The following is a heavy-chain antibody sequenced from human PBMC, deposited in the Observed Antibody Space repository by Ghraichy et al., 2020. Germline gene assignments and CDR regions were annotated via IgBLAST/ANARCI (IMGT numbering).Heavy chain of an antibody. CDR2: ISGSGGST. CDR1: GFTFSSYA. D-gene: IGHD2-15*01. CDR3: AKGALYSATSPYYFDY. V-gene: IGHV3-23*01. Sequence: LSLTCAASGFTFSSYAMSWVRQAPGKGLEWVSAISGSGGSTYYADSVKGRFTISRDNSKNTLYLQMNSLRAEDTAVYYCAKGALYSATSPYYFDYWGQGTLVTVSS. J-gene: IGHJ4*02.